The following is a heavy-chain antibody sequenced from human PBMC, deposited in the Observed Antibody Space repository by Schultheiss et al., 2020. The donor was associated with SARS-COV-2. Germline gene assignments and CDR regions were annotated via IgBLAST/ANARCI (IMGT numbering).Heavy chain of an antibody. CDR1: GGSISSGGYY. CDR3: ARTGDYDFWSGRGYYYYGMDV. V-gene: IGHV4-30-2*01. Sequence: SETLSLTCTVSGGSISSGGYYWSWIRQHPGKGLEWIGYIYHSGSTYYNPSLKSRVTISVDRSKNQFSLKLSSVTAADTAVYYCARTGDYDFWSGRGYYYYGMDVWGQGTTVTVSS. CDR2: IYHSGST. J-gene: IGHJ6*02. D-gene: IGHD3-3*01.